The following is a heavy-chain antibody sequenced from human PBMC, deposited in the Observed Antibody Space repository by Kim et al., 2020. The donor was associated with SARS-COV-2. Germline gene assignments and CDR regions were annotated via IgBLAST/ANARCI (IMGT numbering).Heavy chain of an antibody. J-gene: IGHJ6*01. CDR3: AKDRSGYSSGWTYYYYG. Sequence: GGSLRLSCAASGFTFSSYGMHWVRQAPGKGLEWVAVISYDGSNKYYADSVKGRFTISRDNSKNTLYLQINSLRAEDTAVYYCAKDRSGYSSGWTYYYYG. V-gene: IGHV3-30*18. CDR1: GFTFSSYG. D-gene: IGHD6-19*01. CDR2: ISYDGSNK.